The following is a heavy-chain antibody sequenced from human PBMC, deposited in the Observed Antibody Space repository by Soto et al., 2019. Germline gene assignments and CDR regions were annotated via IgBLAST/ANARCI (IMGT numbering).Heavy chain of an antibody. D-gene: IGHD1-26*01. Sequence: GGSLRLSCAASGFTFSSYAMHWVRQAPGKGLEWVAVISYDGSNKYYADSVKGRFTISRDKSKNTLYLQMNSLRAEDTAVYYCARDAVGATFDYWGQGTLVTVSS. CDR1: GFTFSSYA. J-gene: IGHJ4*02. CDR3: ARDAVGATFDY. V-gene: IGHV3-30*04. CDR2: ISYDGSNK.